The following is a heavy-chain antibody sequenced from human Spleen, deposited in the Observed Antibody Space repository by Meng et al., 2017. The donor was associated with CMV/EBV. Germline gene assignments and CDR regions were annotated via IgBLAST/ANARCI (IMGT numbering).Heavy chain of an antibody. Sequence: SGFIFNKYAMHWVRQAPGKGLEWVALVWYDGNYKFYADSVKGRFSISRDNSKNTLSLQMNSLRAEDTAVYYCAKDTFSSSAGTFYDHWGQGTLVTVSS. J-gene: IGHJ5*02. CDR3: AKDTFSSSAGTFYDH. D-gene: IGHD6-6*01. CDR2: VWYDGNYK. CDR1: GFIFNKYA. V-gene: IGHV3-33*06.